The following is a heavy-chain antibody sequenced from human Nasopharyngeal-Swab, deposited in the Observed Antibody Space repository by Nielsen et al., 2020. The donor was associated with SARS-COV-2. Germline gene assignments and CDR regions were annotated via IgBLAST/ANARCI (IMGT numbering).Heavy chain of an antibody. CDR3: ARTDGYTLNNAFDI. J-gene: IGHJ3*02. Sequence: GESLKLSCAASGFPFSSYAMSWVRQAPGKGLDWVSAISGSGGSTYYAYSVKGRFTISRDNSKNSLYLQINSLRAEDTAVYYCARTDGYTLNNAFDIWGQGTMVTVSS. V-gene: IGHV3-23*01. D-gene: IGHD5-24*01. CDR1: GFPFSSYA. CDR2: ISGSGGST.